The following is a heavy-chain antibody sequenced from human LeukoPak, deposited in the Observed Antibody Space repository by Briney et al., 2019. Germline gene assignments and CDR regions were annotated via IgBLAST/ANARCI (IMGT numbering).Heavy chain of an antibody. CDR2: ISGSGGST. CDR3: AKQTALDFYYDSSGYTDAFDI. Sequence: PGGSLRLSCAASGFTFSSYAMSWVRQAPGKGLEWVSAISGSGGSTYYADSVKGRFTISRDNSKNTLYLQMNSLRAEDTAVYYCAKQTALDFYYDSSGYTDAFDIWGQGTMVTVSS. CDR1: GFTFSSYA. V-gene: IGHV3-23*01. J-gene: IGHJ3*02. D-gene: IGHD3-22*01.